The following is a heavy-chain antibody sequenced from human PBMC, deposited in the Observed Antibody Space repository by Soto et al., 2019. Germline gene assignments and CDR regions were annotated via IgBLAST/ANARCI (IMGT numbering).Heavy chain of an antibody. D-gene: IGHD2-15*01. CDR3: AGDPGDIVVVVAATTADYGMDV. J-gene: IGHJ6*02. Sequence: ASVKVSCKASGYTFTSYYMHWVRQAPGQGLEWMGIINPSGGSTSYAQKFQGRVTMTRDTSTSTVYMELSSLRSEDTAVYYCAGDPGDIVVVVAATTADYGMDVWGQGTTVTVSS. V-gene: IGHV1-46*01. CDR2: INPSGGST. CDR1: GYTFTSYY.